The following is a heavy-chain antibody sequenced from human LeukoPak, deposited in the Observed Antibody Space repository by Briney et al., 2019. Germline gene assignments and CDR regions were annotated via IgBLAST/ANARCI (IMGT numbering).Heavy chain of an antibody. CDR3: ARERWGRKLDY. D-gene: IGHD7-27*01. CDR1: GYTFTGYY. Sequence: ASVKVSCKASGYTFTGYYMHWVRQATGQGLEWMGWMNPNSGNTGYAQKFQGRVTMTRNTSISTAYMELSSLRSEDTAVYYCARERWGRKLDYWGQGTLVTVSS. J-gene: IGHJ4*02. V-gene: IGHV1-8*02. CDR2: MNPNSGNT.